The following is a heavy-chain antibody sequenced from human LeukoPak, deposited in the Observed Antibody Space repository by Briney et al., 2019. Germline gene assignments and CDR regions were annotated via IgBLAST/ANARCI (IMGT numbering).Heavy chain of an antibody. CDR1: GGTFSSYA. CDR3: ASKGGTGTTSFDY. Sequence: ASVKVSCKASGGTFSSYAISWVRQAPGQGLEWMGGIIPIFGTANYAQKFQGRVTITADESTSTAYMELSSLRSEDTAVYYCASKGGTGTTSFDYWGQGTLVTVSS. D-gene: IGHD1-1*01. V-gene: IGHV1-69*13. J-gene: IGHJ4*02. CDR2: IIPIFGTA.